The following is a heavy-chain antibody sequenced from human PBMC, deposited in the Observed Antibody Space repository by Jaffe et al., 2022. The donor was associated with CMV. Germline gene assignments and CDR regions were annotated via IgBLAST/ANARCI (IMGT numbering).Heavy chain of an antibody. V-gene: IGHV3-7*03. CDR3: AREGPDIYSYGHEALDY. D-gene: IGHD5-18*01. Sequence: EVQLVESGGGLVQPGGSLRLSCAASGFTFSSYWMSWVRQAPGKGLEWVANIKQDGSEKYYVDSVKGRFTISRDNAKNSLYLQMNSLRAEDTAVYYCAREGPDIYSYGHEALDYWGQGTLVTVSS. CDR1: GFTFSSYW. CDR2: IKQDGSEK. J-gene: IGHJ4*02.